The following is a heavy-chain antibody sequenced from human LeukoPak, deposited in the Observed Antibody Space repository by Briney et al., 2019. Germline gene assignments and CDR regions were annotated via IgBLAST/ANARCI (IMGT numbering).Heavy chain of an antibody. CDR2: INHSGST. CDR3: ARGAPQYSSSLDY. CDR1: GGSFSGYY. J-gene: IGHJ4*02. V-gene: IGHV4-34*01. Sequence: SETLSLTCAVYGGSFSGYYWSWIRQPPGKGLEWIGEINHSGSTNCNPSLKSRVTISVDTSKNQFSLKLSSVTAADTAVYYCARGAPQYSSSLDYWGQGTLVTVSS. D-gene: IGHD6-13*01.